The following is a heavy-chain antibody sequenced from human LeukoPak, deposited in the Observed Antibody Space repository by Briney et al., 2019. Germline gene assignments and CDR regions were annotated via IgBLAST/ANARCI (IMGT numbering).Heavy chain of an antibody. CDR1: GFTFSTYD. D-gene: IGHD6-13*01. CDR2: ISYDGSNK. CDR3: ASLSSSSWYSLDY. J-gene: IGHJ4*02. V-gene: IGHV3-30*03. Sequence: GGSLRLSCAASGFTFSTYDMHWVRQAPGKGLEWVALISYDGSNKYYADSVKGRFTISRDNSMNTLYLQMNSLRPEDTAVYYCASLSSSSWYSLDYWGQGTLVTVSS.